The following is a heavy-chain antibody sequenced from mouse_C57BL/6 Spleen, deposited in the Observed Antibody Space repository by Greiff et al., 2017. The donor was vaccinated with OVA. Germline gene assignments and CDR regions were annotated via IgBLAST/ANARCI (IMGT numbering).Heavy chain of an antibody. J-gene: IGHJ4*01. D-gene: IGHD2-5*01. CDR2: IDPSDSYT. CDR3: ARGAYSNLRAMDY. V-gene: IGHV1-69*01. CDR1: GYTFTSYW. Sequence: QVQLQQPGAELVMPGASVKLSCKASGYTFTSYWMHWVKQRPGQGLEWIGEIDPSDSYTNYNQKFKGKSTLTVDKSSSTAYMQLSSLTSEDSAVDYGARGAYSNLRAMDYWGQGTSVTVSS.